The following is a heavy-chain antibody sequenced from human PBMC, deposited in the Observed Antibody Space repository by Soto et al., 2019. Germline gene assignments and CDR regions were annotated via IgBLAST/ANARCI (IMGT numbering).Heavy chain of an antibody. CDR3: ARVSASIVVIPDFGMDV. CDR2: ISTKNGDT. V-gene: IGHV1-18*04. Sequence: GASVKVSCKTSGYTFFSHGITWIRHTPGQGLEWLGWISTKNGDTRYSHMVEGRLSLTTDTSTRTVQMELRNLRSDDSAVYYCARVSASIVVIPDFGMDVWGQGTTVTVSS. J-gene: IGHJ6*02. D-gene: IGHD2-21*01. CDR1: GYTFFSHG.